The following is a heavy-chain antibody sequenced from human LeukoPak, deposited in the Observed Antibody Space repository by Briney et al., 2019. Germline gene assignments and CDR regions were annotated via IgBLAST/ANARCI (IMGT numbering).Heavy chain of an antibody. J-gene: IGHJ4*02. V-gene: IGHV2-5*02. D-gene: IGHD6-13*01. Sequence: SGPTLVKPTQTLTLTCTFSGFSLSTSGVGVGWIRQPPGKALEWLALIYGDDDKRYSPSLKSRLTITKDTSKNQVVLTMTNMDPVDTATYYCSHRRSGYSSSWFLGFDYWGQGTLVTVSS. CDR3: SHRRSGYSSSWFLGFDY. CDR1: GFSLSTSGVG. CDR2: IYGDDDK.